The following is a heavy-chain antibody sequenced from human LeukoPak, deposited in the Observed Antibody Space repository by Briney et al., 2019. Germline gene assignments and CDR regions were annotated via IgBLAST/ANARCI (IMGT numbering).Heavy chain of an antibody. CDR3: ARSNGSWSYHNNWFDP. V-gene: IGHV4-39*07. J-gene: IGHJ5*02. CDR1: GGSISSSSYY. Sequence: SETLSLTCTVSGGSISSSSYYWGWIRQPPGKGLEWIGSIYYSGSTYYNPSLKSRVTISVDTSKNQFSLKLSSVTAADTAVYYCARSNGSWSYHNNWFDPWGQGTLVTVSS. CDR2: IYYSGST. D-gene: IGHD3-10*01.